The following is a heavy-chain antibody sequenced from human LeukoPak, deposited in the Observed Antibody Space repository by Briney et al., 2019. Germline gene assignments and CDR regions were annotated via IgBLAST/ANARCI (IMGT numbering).Heavy chain of an antibody. D-gene: IGHD3-22*01. Sequence: GGSLRLSRAASGFTFSSYAMSWVRQAPGKGLEWVSAISGSGGSTYYADSVKGRFTISRDNSKNTLYLQMNSLRSEDTAVYYCARDTYYYDSSGLDYWGQGTLVTVSS. J-gene: IGHJ4*02. V-gene: IGHV3-23*01. CDR1: GFTFSSYA. CDR2: ISGSGGST. CDR3: ARDTYYYDSSGLDY.